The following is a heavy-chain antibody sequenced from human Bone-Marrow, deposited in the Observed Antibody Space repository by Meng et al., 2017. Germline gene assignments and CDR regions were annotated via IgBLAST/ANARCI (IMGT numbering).Heavy chain of an antibody. V-gene: IGHV4-4*02. CDR2: IYHSGST. Sequence: QVTVRQWGAGLVKPSGTLSLTCAVSGGSISSSNWWSWVRQPPGKGLEWIGEIYHSGSTNYNPSLKSRVTISVDKSKNQFSLKLSSVTAADTAVYYCARVRVEYWYFDLWGRGTLVTVSS. J-gene: IGHJ2*01. CDR3: ARVRVEYWYFDL. CDR1: GGSISSSNW.